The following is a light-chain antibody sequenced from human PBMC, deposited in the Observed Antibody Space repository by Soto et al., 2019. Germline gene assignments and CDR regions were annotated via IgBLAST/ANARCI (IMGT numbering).Light chain of an antibody. Sequence: QSISSWLAWYQQKPGKAPKLLIYDASSLESGVPSRFSGSGSGTDITRTTSRLCRLDFPAYQCHQYKGYDRTFGRGTKLDIK. CDR2: DAS. J-gene: IGKJ1*01. CDR3: HQYKGYDRT. V-gene: IGKV1-5*01. CDR1: QSISSW.